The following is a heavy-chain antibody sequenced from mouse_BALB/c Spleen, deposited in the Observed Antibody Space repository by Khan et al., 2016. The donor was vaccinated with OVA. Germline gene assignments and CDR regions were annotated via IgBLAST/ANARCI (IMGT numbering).Heavy chain of an antibody. CDR3: ARQPYYHYNIMDY. CDR2: IWNDGNT. D-gene: IGHD2-10*01. J-gene: IGHJ4*01. Sequence: VELVESGPGLVAPSQSLSITCTISGFSLTNYGVYWVRQPPGKGLEWLVVIWNDGNTAYNSALKSRLTISKDNSKSQVFLKMNSLQTDDTAMYFCARQPYYHYNIMDYWGQGTSVTVSS. V-gene: IGHV2-6-1*01. CDR1: GFSLTNYG.